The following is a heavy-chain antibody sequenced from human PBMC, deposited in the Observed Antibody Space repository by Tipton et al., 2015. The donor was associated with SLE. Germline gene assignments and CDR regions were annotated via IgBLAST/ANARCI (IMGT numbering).Heavy chain of an antibody. CDR2: ISTSSSYT. Sequence: SLRLSCAASGFTFSSYSMNWVRQAPGKGLEWGSHISTSSSYTYYADSVKGRFIISRDNAKNSLYLQMNSLRAEDTAVYYCARGELPYYYYMDVWGKGTTVTVSS. CDR1: GFTFSSYS. D-gene: IGHD1-26*01. V-gene: IGHV3-21*01. CDR3: ARGELPYYYYMDV. J-gene: IGHJ6*03.